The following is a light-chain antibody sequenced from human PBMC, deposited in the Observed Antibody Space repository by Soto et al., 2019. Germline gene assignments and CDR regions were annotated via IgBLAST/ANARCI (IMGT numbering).Light chain of an antibody. CDR1: SSNIGNNS. V-gene: IGLV1-51*01. CDR2: DDN. Sequence: QSVLTQPPSVSAAPGQKVIISCSGSSSNIGNNSVAWYQHLPGTAPKLLIYDDNKRLSGIPDRFSGSKSGTSATLGITGLQSGDEADYYCATWDTGLTPRGVFGTGTKLTVL. CDR3: ATWDTGLTPRGV. J-gene: IGLJ1*01.